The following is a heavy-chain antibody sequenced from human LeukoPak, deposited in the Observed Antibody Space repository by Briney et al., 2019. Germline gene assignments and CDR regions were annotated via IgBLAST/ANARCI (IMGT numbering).Heavy chain of an antibody. CDR1: GFTFSDYY. J-gene: IGHJ4*02. D-gene: IGHD2-2*01. CDR3: ARLYCSSTSCYWSYFDY. CDR2: ISSSSSYT. V-gene: IGHV3-11*06. Sequence: GGSLRLSCAASGFTFSDYYMSWIRQAPGKGLEWVSYISSSSSYTNYADSVKGRFTISRDNAKNSLYLQMNSLRAEDTAVYYCARLYCSSTSCYWSYFDYWGQGTLVTVPS.